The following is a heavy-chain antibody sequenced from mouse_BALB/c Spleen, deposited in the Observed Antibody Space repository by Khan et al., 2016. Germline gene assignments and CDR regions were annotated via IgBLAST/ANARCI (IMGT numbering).Heavy chain of an antibody. D-gene: IGHD2-3*01. J-gene: IGHJ2*01. CDR1: GYTFTNFG. V-gene: IGHV9-3-1*01. CDR2: INTYTRET. Sequence: QIQLVQSGPELKKPGETVKISCKASGYTFTNFGMNWVKQAPGKGLKWMGSINTYTRETTYADDFKGRFAFSLETSASTAYLPIGNLKNEDTATYCCTRGRDGHFDYWGQGTTLTVSS. CDR3: TRGRDGHFDY.